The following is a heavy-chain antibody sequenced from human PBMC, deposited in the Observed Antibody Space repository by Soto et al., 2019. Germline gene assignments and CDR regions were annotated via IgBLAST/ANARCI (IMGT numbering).Heavy chain of an antibody. J-gene: IGHJ6*02. CDR1: GGTFSSYA. CDR2: IIPICGTA. D-gene: IGHD5-18*01. CDR3: ARREGGYSYGPTEYYGMDV. V-gene: IGHV1-69*01. Sequence: QVQLVQSGAEVKKPGSSVKVSCKASGGTFSSYAISWVRQAPGQGLEWMGGIIPICGTANYAQKCQGRVTITADESTSTAYMELSSLRSEDTAVYYCARREGGYSYGPTEYYGMDVWGQGTTVTVSS.